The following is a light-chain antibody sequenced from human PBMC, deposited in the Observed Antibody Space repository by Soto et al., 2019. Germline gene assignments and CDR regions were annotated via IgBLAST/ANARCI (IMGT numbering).Light chain of an antibody. CDR3: QQYNNWPS. Sequence: EVVMTQSPATLSVSPGERATLSCRASQTVSRNLAWYQQRPGQAPRLLIYDISNRATGVPARFSGSGSETEFTLTIRSLQSEDFAVYFWQQYNNWPSFGQGTRLEIK. J-gene: IGKJ5*01. V-gene: IGKV3-15*01. CDR2: DIS. CDR1: QTVSRN.